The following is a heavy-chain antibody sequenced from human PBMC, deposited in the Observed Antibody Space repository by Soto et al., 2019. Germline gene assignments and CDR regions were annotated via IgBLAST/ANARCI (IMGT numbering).Heavy chain of an antibody. CDR1: GFTFSSYA. V-gene: IGHV3-23*01. CDR3: AKDTYYYGSGSYYSRPIFYYYGMDV. D-gene: IGHD3-10*01. CDR2: ISGSGGST. J-gene: IGHJ6*02. Sequence: EVQLLESGGGLVQPGGSLRLSCAASGFTFSSYAMSWVRQAPGKGLEWVSAISGSGGSTYYADSVKGRFTISRDNSKNTLYLQMNSLRAEDTAVYYCAKDTYYYGSGSYYSRPIFYYYGMDVWGQGPTVTVSS.